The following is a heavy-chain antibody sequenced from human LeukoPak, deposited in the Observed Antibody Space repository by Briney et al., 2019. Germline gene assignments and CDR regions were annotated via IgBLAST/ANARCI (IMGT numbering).Heavy chain of an antibody. CDR1: GSALSDLA. CDR2: LDRESGET. V-gene: IGHV1-24*01. Sequence: ASVKVSCKVSGSALSDLAMQWVRQVPGKRLEWMGGLDRESGETLYSDKFQGRVTMAQDTSTDTAYMDLTSLTSEDTAVYYCATGHSTGYHYWFDPWGQGTLVTVSS. CDR3: ATGHSTGYHYWFDP. J-gene: IGHJ5*02. D-gene: IGHD2-2*03.